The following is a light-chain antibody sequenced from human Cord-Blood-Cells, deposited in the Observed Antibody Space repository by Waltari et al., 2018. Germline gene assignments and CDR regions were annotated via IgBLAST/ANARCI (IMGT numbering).Light chain of an antibody. J-gene: IGKJ5*01. CDR1: QSISSY. CDR3: QQSYSTPPVT. CDR2: AAS. V-gene: IGKV1-39*01. Sequence: SVGDRVTITCRASQSISSYLNWYQQKPGKAPKLLIYAASSLQSGVPSRFSGSGSGTDFTLTISSLQPEDFATYYCQQSYSTPPVTFGQGTRLEIK.